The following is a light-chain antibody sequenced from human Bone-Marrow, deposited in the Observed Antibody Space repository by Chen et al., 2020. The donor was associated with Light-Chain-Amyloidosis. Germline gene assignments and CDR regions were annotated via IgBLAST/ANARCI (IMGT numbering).Light chain of an antibody. CDR2: DDS. V-gene: IGLV3-21*02. CDR3: QVWDRSSDRPV. Sequence: SYVLTQPSSVSVAPGQTATIAWGGNNIGSTSVHWYQQTPGQAPLLVVYDDSDRPSGIPERCSGSNSGNTATLTISRVGAGDEADYYCQVWDRSSDRPVFGGGTKLTVL. CDR1: NIGSTS. J-gene: IGLJ3*02.